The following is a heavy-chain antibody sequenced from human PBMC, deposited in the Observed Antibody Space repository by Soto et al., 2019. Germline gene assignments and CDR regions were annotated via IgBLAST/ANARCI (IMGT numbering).Heavy chain of an antibody. CDR1: GYTFTSYD. D-gene: IGHD6-13*01. V-gene: IGHV1-8*01. Sequence: ASVKVSCKASGYTFTSYDINWVRQATGQGLEWMGWMNPNSGNTGYAQKFQGRVTMTRNTSISTAYMELSSLRSEDTAVYYCAWYAIAAAAGIDDWGQGTLVTVSS. J-gene: IGHJ4*02. CDR2: MNPNSGNT. CDR3: AWYAIAAAAGIDD.